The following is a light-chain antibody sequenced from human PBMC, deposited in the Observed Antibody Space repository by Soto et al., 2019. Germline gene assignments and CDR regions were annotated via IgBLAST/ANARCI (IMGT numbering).Light chain of an antibody. Sequence: QSVLTQPPSVSAAPGQRVTISCSGSSSNIGGNSVSWYQQLPGTAPKLLIYGDDKRPSGIPDRFSGSQSGTSATLGITGFQTGDEADYYCGSWDSSLSAYVFGTGTKVTVL. V-gene: IGLV1-51*01. CDR3: GSWDSSLSAYV. J-gene: IGLJ1*01. CDR1: SSNIGGNS. CDR2: GDD.